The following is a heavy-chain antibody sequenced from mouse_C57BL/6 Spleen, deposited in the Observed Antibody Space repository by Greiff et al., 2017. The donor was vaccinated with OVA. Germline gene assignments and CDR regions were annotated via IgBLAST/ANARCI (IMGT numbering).Heavy chain of an antibody. CDR1: GYSITSGYY. J-gene: IGHJ1*03. V-gene: IGHV3-6*01. CDR2: ISYDGSN. Sequence: EVKLQESGPGLVKPSQSLSLTCSVTGYSITSGYYWNWIRQFPGNKLEWMGYISYDGSNNYNPSLKNRISITRDTSKNQFFLKLNSVTTEDTATYYCARVFHYYGSSYGWYFDVWGTGTTVTVSS. D-gene: IGHD1-1*01. CDR3: ARVFHYYGSSYGWYFDV.